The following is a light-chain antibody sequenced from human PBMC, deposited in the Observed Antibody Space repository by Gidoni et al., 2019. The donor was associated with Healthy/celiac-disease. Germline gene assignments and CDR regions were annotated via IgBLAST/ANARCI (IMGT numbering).Light chain of an antibody. CDR1: SSNIGSNT. V-gene: IGLV1-44*01. CDR3: AAWDDSLNGVV. CDR2: SNN. Sequence: QSVLTQPPSASGTPGPRVTISCSGSSSNIGSNTVNWYQQLPGTAPKVLIYSNNQRPSGVPDRFFGSKSGTSASLAISGLQSEDEANYYCAAWDDSLNGVVFGGGTKLTVL. J-gene: IGLJ2*01.